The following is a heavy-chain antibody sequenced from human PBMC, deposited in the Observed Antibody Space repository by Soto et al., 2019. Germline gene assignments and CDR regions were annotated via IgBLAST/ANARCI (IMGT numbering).Heavy chain of an antibody. Sequence: QVQLQESGPGLVKPSQTLSLTCTVSGASISSGGYWSWIRQHPGKGLEWVGYIYYSGRTYYNPSLNSRVNISVDTSKNQLPLKVNPVTAADTAVYFCAGIVLPEAAPFDSWGPGTLVTVSS. CDR3: AGIVLPEAAPFDS. V-gene: IGHV4-31*03. D-gene: IGHD2-15*01. CDR2: IYYSGRT. J-gene: IGHJ4*02. CDR1: GASISSGGY.